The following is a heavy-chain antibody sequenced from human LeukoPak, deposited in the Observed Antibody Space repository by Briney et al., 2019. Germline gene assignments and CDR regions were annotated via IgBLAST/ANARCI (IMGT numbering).Heavy chain of an antibody. CDR1: GFSFSSHE. D-gene: IGHD3-3*01. Sequence: GGSLRLSCAASGFSFSSHEMNWVRQAPGKGLEWVSYISSSGGTIHYADSVKGRFTISRDNAKNSLYLQMNSLRAEDTAVYYCARQHYDFWLPADYWGQGTLVTVSS. V-gene: IGHV3-48*03. CDR3: ARQHYDFWLPADY. J-gene: IGHJ4*02. CDR2: ISSSGGTI.